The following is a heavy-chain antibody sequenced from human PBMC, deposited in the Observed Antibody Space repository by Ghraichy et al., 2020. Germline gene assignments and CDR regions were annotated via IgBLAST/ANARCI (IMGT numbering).Heavy chain of an antibody. CDR1: GFTFSSYG. J-gene: IGHJ6*02. CDR2: ISYDGSNK. V-gene: IGHV3-30*18. CDR3: AKVMQWLATSPDYYYGMDV. Sequence: GGSLRLSCAASGFTFSSYGMHWVRQAPGKGLEWVAVISYDGSNKYYADSVKGRFTISRDNSKNTLYLQMNSLRAEDTAVYYCAKVMQWLATSPDYYYGMDVWGQGTTVTVSS. D-gene: IGHD6-19*01.